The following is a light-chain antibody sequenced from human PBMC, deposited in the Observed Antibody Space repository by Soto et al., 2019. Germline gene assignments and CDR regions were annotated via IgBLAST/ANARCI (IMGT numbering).Light chain of an antibody. J-gene: IGKJ4*01. CDR2: SAS. CDR3: QQLYSHPLT. CDR1: QGITSY. Sequence: IPLTQSPSSLSVSVGDRATITCRASQGITSYLAWYQQRPGKAPGLLIYSASTLQSGVPSRFSGSGYGTDFSLTISNLQPEDFATYYCQQLYSHPLTFGGGTKV. V-gene: IGKV1-9*01.